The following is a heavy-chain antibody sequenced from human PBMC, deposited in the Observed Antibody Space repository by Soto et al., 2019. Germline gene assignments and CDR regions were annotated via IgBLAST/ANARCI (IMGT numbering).Heavy chain of an antibody. CDR2: INAGNGNT. CDR1: GYTFTSYA. D-gene: IGHD3-16*02. Sequence: GASVNVSCKASGYTFTSYAMHWVRQAPGQRLEWMGWINAGNGNTKYSQKFQGRVTITRDTSASTAYMELSSLRSEDTAVYYCARTLDYIWGSYRYTTGFDYWGRGTLVTVSS. J-gene: IGHJ4*02. CDR3: ARTLDYIWGSYRYTTGFDY. V-gene: IGHV1-3*01.